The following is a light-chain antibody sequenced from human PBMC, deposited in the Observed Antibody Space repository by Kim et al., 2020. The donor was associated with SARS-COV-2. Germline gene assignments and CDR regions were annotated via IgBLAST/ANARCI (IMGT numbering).Light chain of an antibody. CDR2: GAS. J-gene: IGKJ2*01. Sequence: LCPWQRDTLSCRASQSVSSTYFAWYQQKPGQAPRLLIYGASNRATGIPDRFSGSGSGTDFTLTISRLEPEDFVVYYCQQYGSAPRTFGQGTKLEI. CDR1: QSVSSTY. CDR3: QQYGSAPRT. V-gene: IGKV3-20*01.